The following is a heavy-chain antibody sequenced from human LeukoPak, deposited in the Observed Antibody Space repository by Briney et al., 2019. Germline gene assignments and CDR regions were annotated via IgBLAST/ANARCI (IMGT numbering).Heavy chain of an antibody. CDR1: GGSISYYY. D-gene: IGHD5-18*01. J-gene: IGHJ4*02. CDR2: IYYSGTT. CDR3: ARHLKTDMVKAHFDY. V-gene: IGHV4-59*08. Sequence: SETLSLTCTVSGGSISYYYWSWIRQPPGKGLEWIGYIYYSGTTNYNPSLKSRVTISVDTSKNQFSLKLSSVTAADTAAYYCARHLKTDMVKAHFDYWGQGTLVTVSS.